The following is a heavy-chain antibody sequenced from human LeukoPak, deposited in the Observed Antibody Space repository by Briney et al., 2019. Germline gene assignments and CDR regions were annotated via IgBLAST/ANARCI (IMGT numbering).Heavy chain of an antibody. Sequence: ASVKVSCKASGYTFTSYAMHWVRQAPGQRLGWMGWINACNGNTKYSQKFQGRVTITRDTSASTAYMELSSLRSEDTAVYYCARVLSDYDFWSGSPAFDPWGQGTLVTVSS. J-gene: IGHJ5*02. CDR1: GYTFTSYA. CDR2: INACNGNT. CDR3: ARVLSDYDFWSGSPAFDP. D-gene: IGHD3-3*01. V-gene: IGHV1-3*01.